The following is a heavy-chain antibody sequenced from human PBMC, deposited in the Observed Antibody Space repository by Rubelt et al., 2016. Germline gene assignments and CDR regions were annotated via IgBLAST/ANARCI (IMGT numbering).Heavy chain of an antibody. D-gene: IGHD3-3*01. V-gene: IGHV3-30*18. Sequence: QVQLVESGGGVVQPGRSLRLSCAAPGFTFSSYGMHWVRQAPGKGLEWVAVISYDGSNKYYADSVKGRFTISRDNSKNTLYLQMNSLRAEDTAVYYCAKEGRTLRPVNGGCGDYWGQGTLVTVSS. CDR2: ISYDGSNK. CDR1: GFTFSSYG. CDR3: AKEGRTLRPVNGGCGDY. J-gene: IGHJ4*02.